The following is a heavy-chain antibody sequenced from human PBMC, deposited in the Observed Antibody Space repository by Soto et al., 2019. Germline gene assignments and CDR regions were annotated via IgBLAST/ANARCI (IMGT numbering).Heavy chain of an antibody. J-gene: IGHJ4*02. V-gene: IGHV4-59*08. CDR2: IYYSGST. CDR1: GGSISSYY. CDR3: ARLGGYYQAFDS. Sequence: SETLSLTCTVFGGSISSYYWSWIRQPPGKGLEWIGYIYYSGSTNYNPPLKSRVNISVDTSKNQFSLKLSSVTAADTAVYYCARLGGYYQAFDSWGQGTLVTVSS. D-gene: IGHD3-22*01.